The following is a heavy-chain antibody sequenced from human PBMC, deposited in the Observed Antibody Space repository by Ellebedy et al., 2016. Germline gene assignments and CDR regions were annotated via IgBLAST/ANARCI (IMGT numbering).Heavy chain of an antibody. D-gene: IGHD5-12*01. CDR3: ARERVDIVATIVIYYGMDV. Sequence: GESLKISCAASGFTFSSYWMSWVRQAPGKGLEWVANIKQDGSEKYYVDSVKGRFTISRDNAKNSLYLQMNSLRAEDTAVYYCARERVDIVATIVIYYGMDVWGQGTTVTVSS. CDR1: GFTFSSYW. J-gene: IGHJ6*02. V-gene: IGHV3-7*01. CDR2: IKQDGSEK.